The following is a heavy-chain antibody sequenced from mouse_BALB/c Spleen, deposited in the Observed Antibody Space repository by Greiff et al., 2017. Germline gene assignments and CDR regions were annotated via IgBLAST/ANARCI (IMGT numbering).Heavy chain of an antibody. V-gene: IGHV14-3*02. Sequence: VQLQQSGAELVKPGASVKLSCTASGFNIKDTYMHWVKQRPEQGLEWIGRIDPANGNTKYDPKFQGKATITADTSSNTAYLQLSSLTSEDSAVYYCAKGEVRRWFAYWGQGTLVTVSA. D-gene: IGHD2-14*01. CDR2: IDPANGNT. CDR1: GFNIKDTY. J-gene: IGHJ3*01. CDR3: AKGEVRRWFAY.